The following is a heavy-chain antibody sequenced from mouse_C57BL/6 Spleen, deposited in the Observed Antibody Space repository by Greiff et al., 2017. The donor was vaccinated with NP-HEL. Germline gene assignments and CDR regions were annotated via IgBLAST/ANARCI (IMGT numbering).Heavy chain of an antibody. Sequence: EVQLMESGGGLVKPGGSLKLSCAASGFTFSSYAMSWVRQTPEKRLEWVATISDGGSYTYYPDNVKGRFTISRDNAKNNLYLQMSHLKSEDTAMYYCARDRGTTVVNYFDYWGQGTTLTVSS. D-gene: IGHD1-1*01. V-gene: IGHV5-4*01. CDR3: ARDRGTTVVNYFDY. J-gene: IGHJ2*01. CDR2: ISDGGSYT. CDR1: GFTFSSYA.